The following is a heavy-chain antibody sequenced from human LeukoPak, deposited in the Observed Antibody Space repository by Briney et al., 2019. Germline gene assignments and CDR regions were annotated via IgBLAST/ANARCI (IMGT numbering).Heavy chain of an antibody. V-gene: IGHV3-49*03. D-gene: IGHD2-15*01. Sequence: PGGSLRLSCTASGFTFGDYAMSWFRQAPGKGLEWVGFIRSKAYGGTTEYAASVKGRFTISRDDSKSIAYLQMNSLKTEDTAVYYCTSGYCSGGSCYGRAFDIWGQGTMVTVSS. CDR3: TSGYCSGGSCYGRAFDI. CDR1: GFTFGDYA. CDR2: IRSKAYGGTT. J-gene: IGHJ3*02.